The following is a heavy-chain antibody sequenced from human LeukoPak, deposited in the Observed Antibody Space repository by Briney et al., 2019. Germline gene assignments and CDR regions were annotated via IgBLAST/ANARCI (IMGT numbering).Heavy chain of an antibody. D-gene: IGHD1-7*01. Sequence: SETLSLTCTVSSGSISSYYCSWIRQPPGKGLEWIGYIYYSGSTNYNPSLKSRVTISVDTSKNQFSLKLSSVTAADTAVYYCARDNWNYGSSMDVWGQGTTVTVSS. V-gene: IGHV4-59*01. CDR1: SGSISSYY. CDR3: ARDNWNYGSSMDV. J-gene: IGHJ6*02. CDR2: IYYSGST.